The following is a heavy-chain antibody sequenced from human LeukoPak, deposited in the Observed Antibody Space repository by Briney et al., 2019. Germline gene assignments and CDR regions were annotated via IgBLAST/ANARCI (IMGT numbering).Heavy chain of an antibody. V-gene: IGHV1-18*01. Sequence: ASVKVSCKASGYTFTSYGISWVRQAPGQGLEWMGWISAYNGNTNYAQKLQGRVTMTTDTSTSTSYMELRSLRSDDTAVYYCARDRARSAARNNWFDPWGQGTLVTVSS. CDR2: ISAYNGNT. CDR3: ARDRARSAARNNWFDP. D-gene: IGHD6-6*01. J-gene: IGHJ5*02. CDR1: GYTFTSYG.